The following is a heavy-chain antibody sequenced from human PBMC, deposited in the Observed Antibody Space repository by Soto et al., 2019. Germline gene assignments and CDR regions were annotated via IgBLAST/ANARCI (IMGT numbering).Heavy chain of an antibody. CDR1: GGSFSGYY. J-gene: IGHJ5*02. V-gene: IGHV4-34*01. CDR3: ARGLTQGNWFDP. CDR2: INHSGST. Sequence: PSETLSLTCAVYGGSFSGYYCSWIRQPPGKGLEWIGEINHSGSTNYNPSLKSRVTISVDTSKNQFSLKLSSVTAADTAVYYCARGLTQGNWFDPWGQRTLVTVSS.